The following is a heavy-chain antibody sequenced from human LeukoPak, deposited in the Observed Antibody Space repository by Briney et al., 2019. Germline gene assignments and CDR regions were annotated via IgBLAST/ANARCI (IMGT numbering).Heavy chain of an antibody. CDR3: ARDPSDYDFWSGYYVPYYFDY. V-gene: IGHV3-23*01. D-gene: IGHD3-3*01. CDR2: ISGDGSST. J-gene: IGHJ4*02. Sequence: GESLRLSCAASGFNFKNYAMSWVRQAPGKGLEWVSTISGDGSSTRYADSVKGRFTISRDNAKNSLYLQMNSLRAEDTAVYYCARDPSDYDFWSGYYVPYYFDYWGQGTLVTVSS. CDR1: GFNFKNYA.